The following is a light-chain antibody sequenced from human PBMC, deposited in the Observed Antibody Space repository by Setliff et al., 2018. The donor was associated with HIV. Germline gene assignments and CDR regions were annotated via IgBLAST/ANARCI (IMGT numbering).Light chain of an antibody. CDR1: SSNIGAGYD. CDR2: GNR. J-gene: IGLJ1*01. CDR3: SSYTNITTRV. V-gene: IGLV1-40*01. Sequence: VLTQPPSVSGAPGQRVTISCAGSSSNIGAGYDVHWYQQLPGTAPKLLIYGNRIRPSGVPDRFSGSKSGTSASLAITGLQAEDEADYYCSSYTNITTRVFGTGTKGTV.